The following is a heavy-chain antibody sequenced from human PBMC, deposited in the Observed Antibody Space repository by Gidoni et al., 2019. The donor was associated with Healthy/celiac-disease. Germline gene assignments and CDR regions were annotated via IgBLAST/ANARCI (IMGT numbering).Heavy chain of an antibody. CDR2: INHSGST. D-gene: IGHD5-12*01. Sequence: QVQLQQWGAGLLKPSETLSLTCAVYGGSFSGYYWSWIRQPPRKGLEWIGEINHSGSTHYNPSLKGRVTISVDTSKKQFSLELRSVTGAETAVYYCARELGLRIEYYYYMDVWGKGTTVTVSS. CDR1: GGSFSGYY. CDR3: ARELGLRIEYYYYMDV. V-gene: IGHV4-34*01. J-gene: IGHJ6*03.